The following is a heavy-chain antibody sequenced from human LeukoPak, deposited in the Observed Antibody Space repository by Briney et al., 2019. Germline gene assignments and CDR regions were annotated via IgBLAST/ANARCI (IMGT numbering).Heavy chain of an antibody. Sequence: SVEVSCKASGGTFSSYAISWVRQAPGQGLEWMGRIIPILGIANYAQKFQGRVTITADKSTSTAYMELSSLRSEDTAVYYCARDALEPPQGLDYWGQGTLVTVSS. CDR2: IIPILGIA. J-gene: IGHJ4*02. CDR3: ARDALEPPQGLDY. V-gene: IGHV1-69*04. CDR1: GGTFSSYA.